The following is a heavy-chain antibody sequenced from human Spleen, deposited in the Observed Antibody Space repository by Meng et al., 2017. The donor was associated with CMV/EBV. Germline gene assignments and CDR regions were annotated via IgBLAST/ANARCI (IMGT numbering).Heavy chain of an antibody. V-gene: IGHV3-7*01. J-gene: IGHJ4*02. D-gene: IGHD4-23*01. CDR1: GFTFSSYW. CDR3: ARNMGWQQFDY. Sequence: GESLKISCTASGFTFSSYWMDWVRQAPGKGLEWVANIKEDGSEKNYVDSVKGRVTISRDNAKNSLYLQMNGLRGEDTAVYYCARNMGWQQFDYWGQGTQVTVSS. CDR2: IKEDGSEK.